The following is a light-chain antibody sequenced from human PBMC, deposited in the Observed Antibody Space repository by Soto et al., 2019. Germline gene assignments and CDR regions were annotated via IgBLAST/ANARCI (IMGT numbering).Light chain of an antibody. Sequence: QSALTQPASVSGSPGQSITISCTGTSSDVGGYKYVSWYQQHPGKAPKLRIYEVSNRPSGVSNRFSGSKSGNTASLTISGLQAEDAADYYCSSYTTNTTLVFGGGTKLTVL. J-gene: IGLJ3*02. CDR2: EVS. CDR1: SSDVGGYKY. CDR3: SSYTTNTTLV. V-gene: IGLV2-14*01.